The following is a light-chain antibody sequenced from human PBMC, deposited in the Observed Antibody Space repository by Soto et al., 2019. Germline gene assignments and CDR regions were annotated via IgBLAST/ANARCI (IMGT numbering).Light chain of an antibody. CDR3: QQYGSSPVT. CDR2: GAS. Sequence: EVVTPQSPATLPVSPGERVTLSCRASQGIGDTLAWYQHKPGQAPRLLIYGASSRATGIPDRFSGSGSGTDFTLTISRLETEDFAVYYCQQYGSSPVTFGQGTKVDI. V-gene: IGKV3-20*01. J-gene: IGKJ1*01. CDR1: QGIGDT.